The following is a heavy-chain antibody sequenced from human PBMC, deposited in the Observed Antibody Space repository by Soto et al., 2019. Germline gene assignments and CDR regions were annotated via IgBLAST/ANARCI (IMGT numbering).Heavy chain of an antibody. D-gene: IGHD6-19*01. V-gene: IGHV1-46*01. J-gene: IGHJ4*02. CDR3: ARAVAVPADFDY. CDR2: ISPSGDNT. Sequence: ASVKVSCKASGYAFTNNYIHWVRQAPGQGLEWMGTISPSGDNTGYAQKFQGRVTMTTDTSTSAAYMELSSLSSEDTAVYYCARAVAVPADFDYWGQGTLVTVSS. CDR1: GYAFTNNY.